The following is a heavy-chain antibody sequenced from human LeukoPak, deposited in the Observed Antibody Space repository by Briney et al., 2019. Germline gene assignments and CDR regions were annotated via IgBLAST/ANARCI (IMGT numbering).Heavy chain of an antibody. J-gene: IGHJ4*02. D-gene: IGHD3-10*01. CDR3: ATRLWFGELLYDY. CDR1: GYTLTELS. V-gene: IGHV1-24*01. Sequence: ASVKVSRKVSGYTLTELSMHWVRQAPGKGLEWMGGFDPEDGETIYAQKFQGRVTMTEDTSTDTAYMELSSLRSGDTAVYYCATRLWFGELLYDYWGQGTLVTVSS. CDR2: FDPEDGET.